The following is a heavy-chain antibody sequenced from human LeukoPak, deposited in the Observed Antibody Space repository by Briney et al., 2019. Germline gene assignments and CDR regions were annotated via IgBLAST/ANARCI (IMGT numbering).Heavy chain of an antibody. Sequence: PGRSLRLSCAASGFTFSSYAMHWVRQAPGKGLEWVAVISYDGSNKYYADSVKGRFTISRDNSKNTLYLQMNSLRAEDTAVYYCAREVGIAVAGPVWGQGTTVTVSS. CDR3: AREVGIAVAGPV. CDR2: ISYDGSNK. CDR1: GFTFSSYA. J-gene: IGHJ6*02. V-gene: IGHV3-30-3*01. D-gene: IGHD6-19*01.